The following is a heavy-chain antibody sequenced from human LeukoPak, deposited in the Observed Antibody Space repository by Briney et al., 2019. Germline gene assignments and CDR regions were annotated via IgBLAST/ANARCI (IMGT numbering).Heavy chain of an antibody. V-gene: IGHV3-53*01. CDR1: GVIVSNNY. J-gene: IGHJ5*02. CDR3: AKDYRAHPLRPNWLDP. Sequence: GGPLRLSCAASGVIVSNNYMNWVRMAPGKGLEWVSSIYTGGSTHYADSVKGRFTISRDNSKITLYLQMNSLRAEDTGVYYCAKDYRAHPLRPNWLDPWGQGTLVTVSS. CDR2: IYTGGST. D-gene: IGHD1-26*01.